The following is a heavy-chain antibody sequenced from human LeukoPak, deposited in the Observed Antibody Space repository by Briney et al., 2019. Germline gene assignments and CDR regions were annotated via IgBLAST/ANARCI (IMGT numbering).Heavy chain of an antibody. CDR2: ISGSGSST. V-gene: IGHV3-23*01. CDR3: ARSSIFGVVITLDY. J-gene: IGHJ4*02. Sequence: GGSLRLSCAASGFTFSSNAMSWVRQAPGKGLEWVSGISGSGSSTFYADSVKGRFTISRDNSKNTLYLQMNSLRAEDTAVYYCARSSIFGVVITLDYWGQGTLVTVSS. CDR1: GFTFSSNA. D-gene: IGHD3-3*01.